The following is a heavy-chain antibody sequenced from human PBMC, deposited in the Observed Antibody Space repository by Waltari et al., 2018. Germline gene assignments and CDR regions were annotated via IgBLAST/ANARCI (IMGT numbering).Heavy chain of an antibody. CDR2: FYHSGNT. D-gene: IGHD2-2*01. V-gene: IGHV4-59*01. Sequence: RRPPGKGLEWIGYFYHSGNTKYNYNPSLKSRVTISVDMSKNQFSLELSSVTAADTALYYCARGDFLDSSGYQPLYYWGQGTPVSVSS. CDR3: ARGDFLDSSGYQPLYY. J-gene: IGHJ4*02.